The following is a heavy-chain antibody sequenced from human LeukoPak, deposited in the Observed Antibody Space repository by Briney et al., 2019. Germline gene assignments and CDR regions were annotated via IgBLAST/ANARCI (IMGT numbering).Heavy chain of an antibody. CDR3: ARHVGVPAASPPSLNAFDI. CDR1: GYSISSGYY. Sequence: SETVSLTCAVSGYSISSGYYWGWIRQHPGQGLEWIWSIYHSGSTYYNPALKSRGTISVDTSQNQFTLKLSSVTAADTAVYYCARHVGVPAASPPSLNAFDIWGQGTMVTVSS. D-gene: IGHD2-2*01. CDR2: IYHSGST. J-gene: IGHJ3*02. V-gene: IGHV4-38-2*01.